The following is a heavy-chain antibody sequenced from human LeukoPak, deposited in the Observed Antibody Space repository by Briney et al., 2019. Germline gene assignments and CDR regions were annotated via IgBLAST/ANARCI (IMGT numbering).Heavy chain of an antibody. J-gene: IGHJ4*02. CDR2: IRYDGSNK. D-gene: IGHD3-10*01. V-gene: IGHV3-30*02. Sequence: PGGSLLLSCAASGFTFSSYGMHWVRQAPGKGLEWVAFIRYDGSNKYYADSVKGRFTISRDNSKNTLYLQMNSLRAVDTAVYYCAKTQKGVRGVLDYWGQGTLVTVSS. CDR3: AKTQKGVRGVLDY. CDR1: GFTFSSYG.